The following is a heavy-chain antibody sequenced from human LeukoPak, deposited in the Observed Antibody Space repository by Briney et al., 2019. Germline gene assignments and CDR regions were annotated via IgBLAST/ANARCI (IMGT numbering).Heavy chain of an antibody. V-gene: IGHV1-8*02. CDR1: GYTFTSYY. Sequence: ASVKLSCKASGYTFTSYYLNGLRQPPAGEREWMGWRNPRSGSTDYAQKFQGRVTITRNTSTITPYMDLSSLRSADTAVYYCARALVLRFLEELHYYMDGWGKGTTVTVSS. D-gene: IGHD3-3*01. J-gene: IGHJ6*03. CDR2: RNPRSGST. CDR3: ARALVLRFLEELHYYMDG.